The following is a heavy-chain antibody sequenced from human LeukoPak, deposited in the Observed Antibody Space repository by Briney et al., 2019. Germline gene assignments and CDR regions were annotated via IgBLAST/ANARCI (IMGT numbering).Heavy chain of an antibody. D-gene: IGHD5-12*01. CDR2: GCAYNDNT. V-gene: IGHV1-18*01. Sequence: ASVKVSCKAPGYAVTSDGNSWVRQAPGQGLEWMGWGCAYNDNTNYAQKLQDRGTMTTDTHTSTAYMDLRSLRSDDTAVYYCARDVDIVTTTIFDYWGRGTLVTVST. CDR3: ARDVDIVTTTIFDY. CDR1: GYAVTSDG. J-gene: IGHJ4*02.